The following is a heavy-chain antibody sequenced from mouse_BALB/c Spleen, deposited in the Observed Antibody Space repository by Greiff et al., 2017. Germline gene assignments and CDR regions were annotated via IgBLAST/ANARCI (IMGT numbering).Heavy chain of an antibody. V-gene: IGHV14-3*02. D-gene: IGHD1-1*01. CDR2: IDPANGNT. CDR3: ARTTPGYFDV. J-gene: IGHJ1*01. CDR1: GFNIKDTY. Sequence: VQLQQSGAELVKPGASAKLSCTASGFNIKDTYMHWVKQRPEQGLEWIGRIDPANGNTKYDPKFQGKATITADTSSNTAYLQLSSLTSEDTAVYYCARTTPGYFDVWGAGTTVTVSS.